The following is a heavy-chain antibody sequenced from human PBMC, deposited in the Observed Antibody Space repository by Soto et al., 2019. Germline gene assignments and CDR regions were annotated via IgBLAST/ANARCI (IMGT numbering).Heavy chain of an antibody. D-gene: IGHD5-12*01. V-gene: IGHV1-69*13. Sequence: GASVKVSCKASGYTYTKYGISWVRQAPGQGLEWMGGIIAIFGTANYAQKFQGRVTITADESTSTAYMELSSLRSEDTAVYYCATCRDGYNNFYYWGQGTLVTVSS. CDR3: ATCRDGYNNFYY. CDR2: IIAIFGTA. CDR1: GYTYTKYG. J-gene: IGHJ4*02.